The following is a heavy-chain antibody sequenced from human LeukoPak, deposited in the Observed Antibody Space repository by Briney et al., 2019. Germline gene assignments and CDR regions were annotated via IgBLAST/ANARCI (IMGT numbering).Heavy chain of an antibody. J-gene: IGHJ5*02. D-gene: IGHD1-1*01. Sequence: ASVKVSCTASGGTFSSYVITWVRQAPGQGLEWMGWISAYNGNTNYAQKLQGRVTMTTDTSTSTAYMELRSLRSDDTAVYYCARDRERFDPWGQGTLVTVSS. V-gene: IGHV1-18*01. CDR1: GGTFSSYV. CDR3: ARDRERFDP. CDR2: ISAYNGNT.